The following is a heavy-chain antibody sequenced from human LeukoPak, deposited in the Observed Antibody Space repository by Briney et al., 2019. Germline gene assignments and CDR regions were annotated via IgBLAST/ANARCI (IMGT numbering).Heavy chain of an antibody. J-gene: IGHJ4*02. CDR3: AKDIRVWGSYRYPCLDY. CDR1: GFSFSSYG. V-gene: IGHV3-30*18. Sequence: GGSLGLSCAASGFSFSSYGMHWVRQAPGKGLEWVAVISYDGDNKYYADSVNGRFTISRDNSKNTLSLQMDSLRAGDTAVYYCAKDIRVWGSYRYPCLDYWGQGTLVTVSA. CDR2: ISYDGDNK. D-gene: IGHD3-16*02.